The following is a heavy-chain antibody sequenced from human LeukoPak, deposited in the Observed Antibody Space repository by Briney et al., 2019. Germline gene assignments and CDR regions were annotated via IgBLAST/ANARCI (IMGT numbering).Heavy chain of an antibody. CDR3: ARLAAAGLTFDY. V-gene: IGHV4-39*07. Sequence: SETLSLTCTVSGGSTSSSSYYWGWIRQPPGKGLEWIGSIYYSGSTYYNPSLKSRVTISVDTSKNQFSLKLSSVTAADTAVYYCARLAAAGLTFDYWGQGTLVTVSS. D-gene: IGHD6-13*01. CDR1: GGSTSSSSYY. CDR2: IYYSGST. J-gene: IGHJ4*02.